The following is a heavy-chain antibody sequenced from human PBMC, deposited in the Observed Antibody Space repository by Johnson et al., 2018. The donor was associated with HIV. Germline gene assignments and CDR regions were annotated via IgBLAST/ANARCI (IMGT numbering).Heavy chain of an antibody. D-gene: IGHD6-6*01. J-gene: IGHJ3*02. CDR3: AKVLGYSSSSRDAFDI. Sequence: QVQLVESGGGVVQPGGSLRLSCAASGFTFSTFGMHWVRQAPGKGLEWVSFKRYDGSNKYYADSVKGRFTISRDNSKNTLYLQMNSLRAEDTAVYYCAKVLGYSSSSRDAFDIWGQGTMVTVSS. CDR2: KRYDGSNK. V-gene: IGHV3-30*02. CDR1: GFTFSTFG.